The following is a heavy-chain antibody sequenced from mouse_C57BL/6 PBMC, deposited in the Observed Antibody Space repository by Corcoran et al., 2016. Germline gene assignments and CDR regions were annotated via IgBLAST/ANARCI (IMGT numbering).Heavy chain of an antibody. V-gene: IGHV3-6*01. CDR3: AREGDYEAMDY. CDR2: ISYDGSN. Sequence: DVQLQASGPGLVTPSQALSLICSVTGYSITSGYYWNWIRQFPGNKLEWMGYISYDGSNNYNPSLKNRISITRDTSKNQFFLKLNSVTTEDTATYYCAREGDYEAMDYWGQGTSVTVS. J-gene: IGHJ4*01. CDR1: GYSITSGYY.